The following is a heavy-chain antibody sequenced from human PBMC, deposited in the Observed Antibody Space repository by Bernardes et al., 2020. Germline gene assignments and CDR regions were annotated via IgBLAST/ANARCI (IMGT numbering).Heavy chain of an antibody. CDR2: PYCSGST. CDR3: ARKNYISNWYFDY. Sequence: SETLSLTCTVSVGSISSSIYYWGCIRHPPGMGLEWIWIPYCSGSTYYNPSLNSPVTISVDTSKNQFSLTLSSVPAADTAVYYCARKNYISNWYFDYWGQGTLVNVSA. V-gene: IGHV4-39*01. D-gene: IGHD6-13*01. CDR1: VGSISSSIYY. J-gene: IGHJ4*02.